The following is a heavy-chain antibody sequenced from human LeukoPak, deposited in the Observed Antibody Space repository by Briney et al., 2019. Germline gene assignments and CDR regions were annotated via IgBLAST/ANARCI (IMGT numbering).Heavy chain of an antibody. CDR3: ARQGTSLDY. D-gene: IGHD2-2*01. CDR1: GYTFTTSW. J-gene: IGHJ4*02. Sequence: GESLKISCKGSGYTFTTSWIVWVRQMPGKGLEWMGIIYPGDSDTRYSPSFQGQVSISADKSISTAYLQWSSLKASDTAMYYCARQGTSLDYWGQGTLVTVSS. V-gene: IGHV5-51*01. CDR2: IYPGDSDT.